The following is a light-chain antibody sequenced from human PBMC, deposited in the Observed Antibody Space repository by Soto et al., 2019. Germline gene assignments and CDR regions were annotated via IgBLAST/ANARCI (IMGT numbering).Light chain of an antibody. Sequence: EIVLTQSPATLSLSPGERSTLSCRSSRSVSRYLAWYKQRPGQAPRLRIFATSRRATDIPDRFSGSGSGTDFTLAIRRREHEDFAVYYCQQRNIWPPVTFGQGTRLEI. CDR2: ATS. J-gene: IGKJ5*01. V-gene: IGKV3-11*01. CDR1: RSVSRY. CDR3: QQRNIWPPVT.